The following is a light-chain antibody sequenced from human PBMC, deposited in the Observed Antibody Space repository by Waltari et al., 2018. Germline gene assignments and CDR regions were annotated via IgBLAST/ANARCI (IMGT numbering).Light chain of an antibody. CDR1: PLEEKN. Sequence: SYDLTQPPSVSVSPGQPASLTCPGDPLEEKNVCRYQQKPGQSPVLVISQDNKRPSGIPERFSGSNSGNTATLTISGTQAMDEADYHCQAWDSYTTVFGGGTKLTVL. CDR2: QDN. J-gene: IGLJ3*02. CDR3: QAWDSYTTV. V-gene: IGLV3-1*01.